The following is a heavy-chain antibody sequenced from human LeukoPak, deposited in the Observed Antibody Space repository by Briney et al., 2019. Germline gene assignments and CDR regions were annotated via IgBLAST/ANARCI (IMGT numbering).Heavy chain of an antibody. V-gene: IGHV4-61*02. CDR3: ARDTRGTVVTH. CDR2: IYTSGST. Sequence: PSQTLSLTCTVSGGSISSGSYYWSWIRQPAGKGLEWIGRIYTSGSTNYNPSLKSRVTMSVDTSKNQFSLKLSSVTAADTAVYYCARDTRGTVVTHWGQGTLVTVSS. D-gene: IGHD4-23*01. CDR1: GGSISSGSYY. J-gene: IGHJ4*02.